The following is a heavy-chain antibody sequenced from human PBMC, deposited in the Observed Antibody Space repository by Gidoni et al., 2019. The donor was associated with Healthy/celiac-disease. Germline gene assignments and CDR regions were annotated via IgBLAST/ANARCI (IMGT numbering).Heavy chain of an antibody. CDR2: INHSGST. CDR1: GGSCSGYY. V-gene: IGHV4-34*01. D-gene: IGHD5-12*01. CDR3: ARGRRQAGRNWFDP. Sequence: QVQLQQWGAGLLKPSETLSLTCAVDGGSCSGYYWSWIRQPPGKGLEWIGEINHSGSTNYNPSLKSRVTISVDTSKNQFSLKLSSVTAADTAVYYCARGRRQAGRNWFDPWGQGTLVTVSS. J-gene: IGHJ5*02.